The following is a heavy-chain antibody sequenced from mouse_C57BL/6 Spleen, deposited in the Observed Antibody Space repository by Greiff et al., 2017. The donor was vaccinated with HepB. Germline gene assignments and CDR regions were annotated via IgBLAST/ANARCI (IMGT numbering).Heavy chain of an antibody. CDR2: IDPNSGGT. J-gene: IGHJ1*03. V-gene: IGHV1-72*01. CDR1: GYTFTSYW. D-gene: IGHD1-1*01. CDR3: AKDYYGSPYWYFDV. Sequence: QVHVKQPGAELVKPGASVKLSCKASGYTFTSYWMHWVKQRPGRGLEWIGRIDPNSGGTKYNEKFKSKATLTVDKPSSTAYMQLSSLTSEDSAVYYCAKDYYGSPYWYFDVWGTGTTVTVSS.